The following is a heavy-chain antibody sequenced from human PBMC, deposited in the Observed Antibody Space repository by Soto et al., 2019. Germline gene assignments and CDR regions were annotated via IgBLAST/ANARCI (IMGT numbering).Heavy chain of an antibody. V-gene: IGHV3-74*01. J-gene: IGHJ6*02. CDR2: LNMAGTTT. CDR3: ARRVRNYYGMDV. Sequence: PGGSLRLSCAASGFTFNLYWMDWIRQSPGKALVCLSRLNMAGTTTNYADPVRGRFILSRYSSKNTVYLQMYDLRPEDTSMYYCARRVRNYYGMDVWGQRPTVTVSS. CDR1: GFTFNLYW.